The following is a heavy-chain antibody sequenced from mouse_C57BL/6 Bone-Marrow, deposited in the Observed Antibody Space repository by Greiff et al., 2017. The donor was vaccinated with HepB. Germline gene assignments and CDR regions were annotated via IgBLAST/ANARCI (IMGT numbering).Heavy chain of an antibody. J-gene: IGHJ1*03. CDR2: IYPRSGNT. D-gene: IGHD1-1*02. V-gene: IGHV1-81*01. Sequence: VQLQESGAELARPGASVKLSCKASGYTFTSYGISWVKQRTGQGLEWIGEIYPRSGNTYYNEKFKGKATLTADKSSSTAYMELRSLTSEDSAVYFCARGLGSKDWYFDVWGTGTTVTVSS. CDR3: ARGLGSKDWYFDV. CDR1: GYTFTSYG.